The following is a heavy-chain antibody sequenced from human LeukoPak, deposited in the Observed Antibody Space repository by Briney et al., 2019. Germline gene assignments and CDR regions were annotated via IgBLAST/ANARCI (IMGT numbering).Heavy chain of an antibody. V-gene: IGHV3-30-3*01. J-gene: IGHJ5*02. CDR2: ILYGGSNK. Sequence: GGSLRLSCAASGCTGSSYAMHWFCYAPSKWRERLEVILYGGSNKYYAECVKGRFTFSRDHSKNTLYLQMNSLRAEDTAVYYCAREISRSSGKVGSSGRFDLWGQGTLVIVSS. D-gene: IGHD6-19*01. CDR1: GCTGSSYA. CDR3: AREISRSSGKVGSSGRFDL.